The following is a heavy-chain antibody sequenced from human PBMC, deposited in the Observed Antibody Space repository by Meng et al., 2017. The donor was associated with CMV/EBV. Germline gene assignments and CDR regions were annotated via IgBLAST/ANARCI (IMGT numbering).Heavy chain of an antibody. CDR3: ARDIASYYYDSSGYPNLYYYYGMDV. J-gene: IGHJ6*02. D-gene: IGHD3-22*01. Sequence: SQTLSLTCAISGDSVSSNSAAWNWIRQSPSRGLEWPGRTYYRSKWYNDYAVSVKSRITINPDTSKNQFSLQLNSVTPEDTAVYYCARDIASYYYDSSGYPNLYYYYGMDVWGQGTTVTVSS. CDR1: GDSVSSNSAA. V-gene: IGHV6-1*01. CDR2: TYYRSKWYN.